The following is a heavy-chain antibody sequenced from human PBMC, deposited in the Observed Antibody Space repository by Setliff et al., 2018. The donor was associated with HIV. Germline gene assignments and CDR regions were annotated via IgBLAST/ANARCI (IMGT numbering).Heavy chain of an antibody. Sequence: KTSETLSLTCGVYGGSFSDYYWSWIRQPPGKGLEWIGEIDHGGSTNYNPSLETRVTISVDTSKNQFSLKVSSVTAADTAVYFCARAWWNGYMTFDSWGQGALVTV. J-gene: IGHJ4*02. CDR1: GGSFSDYY. CDR2: IDHGGST. CDR3: ARAWWNGYMTFDS. V-gene: IGHV4-34*01. D-gene: IGHD2-15*01.